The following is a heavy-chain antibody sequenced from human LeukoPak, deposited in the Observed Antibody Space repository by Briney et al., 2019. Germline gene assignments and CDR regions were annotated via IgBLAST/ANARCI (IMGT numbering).Heavy chain of an antibody. J-gene: IGHJ4*02. V-gene: IGHV4-31*03. Sequence: SETLSLTCTVSGGSISSGGYYWSWIRQHPGKGLEWIGYIYYSGSTYYNPSLKSRVTISVDTSKNQFSPKLSSVTAADTAVYYCARDSGNGFDYWGQGTLVTVSS. CDR1: GGSISSGGYY. CDR3: ARDSGNGFDY. D-gene: IGHD4-23*01. CDR2: IYYSGST.